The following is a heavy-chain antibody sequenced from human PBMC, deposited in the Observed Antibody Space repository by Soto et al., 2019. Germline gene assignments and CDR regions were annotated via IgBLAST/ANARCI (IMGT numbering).Heavy chain of an antibody. CDR2: IYYTGTT. CDR1: GGSISSSNYY. J-gene: IGHJ4*02. V-gene: IGHV4-39*01. Sequence: SETLSLTCTVSGGSISSSNYYWGWVRQPPGKGLEWIATIYYTGTTYYNPSLKSRLTISADTSKNQFSLSVRSVTAADTAVYYCARAVRFFVSGSYGPYYCDYWGQGTLVTVSS. D-gene: IGHD3-16*01. CDR3: ARAVRFFVSGSYGPYYCDY.